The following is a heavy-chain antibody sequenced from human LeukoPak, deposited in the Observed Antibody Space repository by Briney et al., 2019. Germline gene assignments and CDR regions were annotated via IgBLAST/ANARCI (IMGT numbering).Heavy chain of an antibody. Sequence: PSETLSLTCAVSGGSVSSSKYLWGWIRQPPGKELEWIGSISYSGNTDYNPSLKSRVTLSVDTSKNQFSLKLTSVTAADSAVYYCAGLGVMVLVYQSGSWGQGTPVTVSS. J-gene: IGHJ1*01. V-gene: IGHV4-39*07. CDR1: GGSVSSSKYL. CDR3: AGLGVMVLVYQSGS. D-gene: IGHD2-8*01. CDR2: ISYSGNT.